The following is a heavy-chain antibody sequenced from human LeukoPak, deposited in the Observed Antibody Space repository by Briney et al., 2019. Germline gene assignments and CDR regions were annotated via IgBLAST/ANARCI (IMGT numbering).Heavy chain of an antibody. CDR3: ARGYSGYVFFDY. J-gene: IGHJ4*02. Sequence: GGSLRLPCAASGFTFTSHWMSWVRQAPGKGLEWVANINRDGSEKHYVDSVKGRFTISRDNAKNSLYLQMNSLRAEDTAVYYCARGYSGYVFFDYWGQGTLVTVSS. D-gene: IGHD5-12*01. CDR2: INRDGSEK. CDR1: GFTFTSHW. V-gene: IGHV3-7*04.